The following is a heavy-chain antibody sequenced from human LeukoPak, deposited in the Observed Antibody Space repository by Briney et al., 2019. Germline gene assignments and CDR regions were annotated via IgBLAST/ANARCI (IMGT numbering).Heavy chain of an antibody. J-gene: IGHJ4*02. D-gene: IGHD6-13*01. V-gene: IGHV1-18*01. Sequence: ASVKVSCKASGYTFTSYGISWVRQAPGQGLEWMGWISAYNGNTNYAQKLQGRVTMTTDTSTSTAYMELRSLRSDDTAVYYCARLIYLYSNRRDFDYWGQGTLVIVSS. CDR2: ISAYNGNT. CDR3: ARLIYLYSNRRDFDY. CDR1: GYTFTSYG.